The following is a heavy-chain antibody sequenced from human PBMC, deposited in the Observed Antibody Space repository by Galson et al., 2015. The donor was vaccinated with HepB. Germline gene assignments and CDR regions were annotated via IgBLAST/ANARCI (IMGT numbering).Heavy chain of an antibody. D-gene: IGHD5-12*01. CDR3: TRVRHLARGMDV. Sequence: CAISGDSVSTNIVAWNWIRQSPSRGLEWLGRTYYRSKWYNDYAVSVQSRITINPGTSRNQFSLQLNSVIPEDTGVYYCTRVRHLARGMDVWGQGTTVTVSS. CDR1: GDSVSTNIVA. V-gene: IGHV6-1*01. CDR2: TYYRSKWYN. J-gene: IGHJ6*02.